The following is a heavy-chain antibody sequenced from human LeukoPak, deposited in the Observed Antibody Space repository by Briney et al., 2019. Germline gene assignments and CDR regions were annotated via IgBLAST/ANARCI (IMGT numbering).Heavy chain of an antibody. CDR3: ARGDPRIAAAGTIGV. D-gene: IGHD6-13*01. V-gene: IGHV3-7*01. CDR2: IKQDGSEK. CDR1: GFTFSSYG. Sequence: GRSLRLSCAASGFTFSSYGMHWVRQAPGKGLEWVANIKQDGSEKYYVDSVKGRFTISRDNAKNSLYLQMNSLRAEDTAVYYCARGDPRIAAAGTIGVWGQGTTVTVSS. J-gene: IGHJ6*02.